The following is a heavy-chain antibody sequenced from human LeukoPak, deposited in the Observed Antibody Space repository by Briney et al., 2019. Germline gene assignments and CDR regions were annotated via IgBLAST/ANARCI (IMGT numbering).Heavy chain of an antibody. CDR3: AKVPAAYNWFDP. CDR2: ISGSGGST. CDR1: GFTFSSYA. V-gene: IGHV3-23*01. Sequence: GGSLRLSCAASGFTFSSYAMSWVRQAPGKGLEWVSAISGSGGSTYYADSVKGRFTISRDNSKNTLHLQMNSLRAEDTAVYHCAKVPAAYNWFDPWGQGTLVTVSS. D-gene: IGHD2-2*01. J-gene: IGHJ5*02.